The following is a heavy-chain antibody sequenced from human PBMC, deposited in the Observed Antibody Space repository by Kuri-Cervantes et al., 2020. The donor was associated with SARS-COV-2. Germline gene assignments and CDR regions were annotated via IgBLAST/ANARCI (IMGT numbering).Heavy chain of an antibody. J-gene: IGHJ4*02. D-gene: IGHD3-3*01. CDR2: ISGSRSYI. CDR1: GFTFSSYA. CDR3: ARGLSLEWLLPHFDY. Sequence: GESLKISCAASGFTFSSYAMHWVRQAPGKALEWISSISGSRSYIYYADSVKGRFTISRDNAKNSLYLQMNSLRAEDTAVYYCARGLSLEWLLPHFDYWGQGTLVTVSS. V-gene: IGHV3-21*01.